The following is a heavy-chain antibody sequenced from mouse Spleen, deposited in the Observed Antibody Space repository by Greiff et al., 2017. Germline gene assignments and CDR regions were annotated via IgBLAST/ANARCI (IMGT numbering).Heavy chain of an antibody. CDR2: ISDGGSYT. CDR1: GFTFSSYA. V-gene: IGHV5-4*01. CDR3: ARDRYYFDY. Sequence: EVMLVESGGGLVKPGGSLKLSCAASGFTFSSYAMSWVRQTPEKRLEWVATISDGGSYTYYPDNVKGRFTISRDNAKNNLYLQMSHLKSEDTAMYYCARDRYYFDYWGQGTTLTVSS. J-gene: IGHJ2*01.